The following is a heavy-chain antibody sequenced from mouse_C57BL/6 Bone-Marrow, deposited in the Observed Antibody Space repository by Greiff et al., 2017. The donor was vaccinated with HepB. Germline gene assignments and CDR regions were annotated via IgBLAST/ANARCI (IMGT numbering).Heavy chain of an antibody. CDR1: GFTFSSYA. Sequence: EVKLEVSGAGLVKPGGSLKLSCAASGFTFSSYAMSWVRQTPEKRLEWVAYISSGGDYIYYADTVKGRFTISRDKARNTLYLQMSSLKSEDTAMYYCTNDGYYVRYAMDYWGQGTSVTVSS. J-gene: IGHJ4*01. D-gene: IGHD2-3*01. CDR2: ISSGGDYI. V-gene: IGHV5-9-1*02. CDR3: TNDGYYVRYAMDY.